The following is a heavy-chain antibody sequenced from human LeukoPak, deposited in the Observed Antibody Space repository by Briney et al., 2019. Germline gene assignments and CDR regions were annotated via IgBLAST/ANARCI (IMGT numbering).Heavy chain of an antibody. J-gene: IGHJ3*02. Sequence: GGSLRLSCAASGFTFSDYAMNWVRQAPGRGLEWVSLNSGSGGSTYYADSVKGRFTISRDNSKNTLYLQMNSLRAEDTAVYYCAKDSGYYKSYPVLFNAFDIWGQGTMVTVSS. CDR1: GFTFSDYA. CDR2: NSGSGGST. CDR3: AKDSGYYKSYPVLFNAFDI. V-gene: IGHV3-23*01. D-gene: IGHD3-9*01.